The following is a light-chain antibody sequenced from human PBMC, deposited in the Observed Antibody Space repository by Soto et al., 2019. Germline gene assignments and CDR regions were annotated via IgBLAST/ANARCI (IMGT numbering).Light chain of an antibody. J-gene: IGKJ4*01. CDR1: QSVENY. CDR3: HQRYIWPPLT. V-gene: IGKV3-11*01. CDR2: DTS. Sequence: EIVLTQSPATLSLSPGERATLSCRASQSVENYLAWFQQKRGQAPRLLIYDTSNRAAGIPDRFSGSGSGTDFTLTISSLEPADFAVYYCHQRYIWPPLTFGGGTKVGIK.